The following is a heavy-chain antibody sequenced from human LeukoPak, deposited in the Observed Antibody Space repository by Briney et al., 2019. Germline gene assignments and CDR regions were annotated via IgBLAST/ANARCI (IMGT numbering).Heavy chain of an antibody. J-gene: IGHJ4*02. D-gene: IGHD3-22*01. V-gene: IGHV3-23*01. Sequence: GGSLRLSCAASGFTFSNYAMSWVRQAPGKGLEWVSGISGSGGSTYYADSVKGHFTISRDNSKNTLYLQMNSLRAEDTAVYYCAKYTHSSGFDYWGQGTLVTVSS. CDR1: GFTFSNYA. CDR3: AKYTHSSGFDY. CDR2: ISGSGGST.